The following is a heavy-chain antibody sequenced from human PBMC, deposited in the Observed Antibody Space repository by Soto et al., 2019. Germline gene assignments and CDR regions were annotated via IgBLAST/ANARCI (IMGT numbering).Heavy chain of an antibody. CDR2: INHSRST. CDR1: VGSFSGYY. V-gene: IGHV4-34*01. CDR3: ARSRESSNWAVRGYFDR. D-gene: IGHD6-13*01. Sequence: QVQLQQWGAGLLKPSETLSLTCAVYVGSFSGYYWSWIRQPPGKGLQWIGEINHSRSTNYNPSLKSRVTISVDTSKKQFSLRLSSVTAADTAVYYCARSRESSNWAVRGYFDRWGRGTLVTVSS. J-gene: IGHJ2*01.